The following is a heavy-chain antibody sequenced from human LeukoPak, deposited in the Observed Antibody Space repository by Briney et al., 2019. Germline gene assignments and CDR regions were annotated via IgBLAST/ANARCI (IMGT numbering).Heavy chain of an antibody. V-gene: IGHV3-7*02. Sequence: PGGSLRLSCAASGFTLSSYWMSWVRQAPGKGLQWVANINQEGSQKYYVDSVKGRFTISRDNAKNSLFLQMNSLRADDTAVYYCANLVVVAGTGGYWGQGTLVTVSS. J-gene: IGHJ4*02. D-gene: IGHD2-15*01. CDR1: GFTLSSYW. CDR3: ANLVVVAGTGGY. CDR2: INQEGSQK.